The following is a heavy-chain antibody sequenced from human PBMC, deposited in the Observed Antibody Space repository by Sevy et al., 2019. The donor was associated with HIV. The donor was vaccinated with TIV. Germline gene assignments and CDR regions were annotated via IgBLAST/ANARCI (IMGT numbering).Heavy chain of an antibody. Sequence: GGSLRLSCAASGFPFSSYAMSWVRQAPGKGLEWVSTLIGGGSRTYYADSVTGRVIISRDNSRNTLYLQMNSLRADDTAIYYCAKRRVQSGLSGGGANYGMDVCGRGTTVTVSS. CDR2: LIGGGSRT. CDR1: GFPFSSYA. CDR3: AKRRVQSGLSGGGANYGMDV. D-gene: IGHD2-8*02. V-gene: IGHV3-23*01. J-gene: IGHJ6*02.